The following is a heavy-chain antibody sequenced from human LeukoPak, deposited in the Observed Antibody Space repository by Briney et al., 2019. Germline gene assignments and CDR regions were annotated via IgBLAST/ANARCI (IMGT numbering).Heavy chain of an antibody. CDR1: GGSISSGGYY. D-gene: IGHD3-10*01. V-gene: IGHV4-31*03. J-gene: IGHJ5*02. CDR2: IYYSGST. Sequence: PSETLSLTCTVSGGSISSGGYYWSWIRRHPGKGLEWIGYIYYSGSTYYNPSLKSRVTISVYTSKNQFSLKLSSVTAADTAVYYCARTRRITMVRGGILFDPWGQGTLVTVSS. CDR3: ARTRRITMVRGGILFDP.